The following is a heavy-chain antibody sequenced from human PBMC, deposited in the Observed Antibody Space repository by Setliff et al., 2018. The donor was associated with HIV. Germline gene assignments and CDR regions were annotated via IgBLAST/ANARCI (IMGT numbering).Heavy chain of an antibody. CDR1: GGTFSSYG. Sequence: SVKVSCKSSGGTFSSYGVTWVRQAPGQGLEWMGGVIPLFGTGKVAQKFQGRVTITADESTNTAYMELSSLRSEDTAIYYCARPAVLISTDYYYYMDVWGQGTTVTVSS. D-gene: IGHD1-26*01. V-gene: IGHV1-69*13. CDR3: ARPAVLISTDYYYYMDV. CDR2: VIPLFGTG. J-gene: IGHJ6*02.